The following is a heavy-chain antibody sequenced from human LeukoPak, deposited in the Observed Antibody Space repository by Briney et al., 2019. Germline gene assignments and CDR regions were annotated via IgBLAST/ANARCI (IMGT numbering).Heavy chain of an antibody. D-gene: IGHD3-3*01. CDR1: GGTFSSYA. V-gene: IGHV1-69*13. CDR2: IIPIFGTA. CDR3: ARDERLLSFLK. J-gene: IGHJ4*02. Sequence: SVKVPCKASGGTFSSYAISWVRQAPGQGLEWMGGIIPIFGTANYAQKFQGRVTITADESTSTAYMELSSLRAEDTAIYYCARDERLLSFLKWGQGTLVTVSS.